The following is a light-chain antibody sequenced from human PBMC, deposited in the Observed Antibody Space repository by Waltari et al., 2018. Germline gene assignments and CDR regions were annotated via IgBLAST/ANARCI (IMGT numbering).Light chain of an antibody. V-gene: IGKV3-20*01. CDR1: QRVGRS. Sequence: EIVLTQSPGTLSLSPGERATLSCRASQRVGRSLVWYQQKPDQAPRLLIYGASTRATGIPDRFSGSGSGTDFSLTVSRLEPEDFGLYYCQHNLRLPVTFGQGTKVEIK. J-gene: IGKJ1*01. CDR3: QHNLRLPVT. CDR2: GAS.